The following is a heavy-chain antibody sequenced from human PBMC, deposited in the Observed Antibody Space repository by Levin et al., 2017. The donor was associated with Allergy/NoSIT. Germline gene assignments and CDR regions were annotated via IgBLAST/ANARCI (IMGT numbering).Heavy chain of an antibody. D-gene: IGHD3-22*01. CDR1: GGSISSSSYY. Sequence: PSQTLSLTCTVSGGSISSSSYYWGWIRQPPGKGLEWIGSIYYSGSTYYNPSLKSRVTISVDTSKNQFSLKLSSLTAADTAVYYCAGRRYYYDSSGYTGWYFDLWGRGTLVTVSS. J-gene: IGHJ2*01. CDR2: IYYSGST. CDR3: AGRRYYYDSSGYTGWYFDL. V-gene: IGHV4-39*07.